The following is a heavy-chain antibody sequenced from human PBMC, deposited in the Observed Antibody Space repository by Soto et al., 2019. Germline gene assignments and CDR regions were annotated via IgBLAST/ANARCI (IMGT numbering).Heavy chain of an antibody. D-gene: IGHD3-3*01. CDR3: AKDRYYDFWSGRYYFGY. CDR2: ISGSVDRT. V-gene: IGHV3-23*01. J-gene: IGHJ4*02. Sequence: GGSLKRSCAASGCTLTNYAMNWVRQAPGNGLEWVSAISGSVDRTYYADSVKGRFTISRDNSRNTLYLQMNSLRAEDTAVYYCAKDRYYDFWSGRYYFGYWGQGTLVTVS. CDR1: GCTLTNYA.